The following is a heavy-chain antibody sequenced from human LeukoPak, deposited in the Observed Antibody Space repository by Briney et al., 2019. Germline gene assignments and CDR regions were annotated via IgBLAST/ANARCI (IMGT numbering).Heavy chain of an antibody. J-gene: IGHJ4*02. Sequence: KPSETLSLTCTVSGVSISSSVYYWGWIGQPPGKGLELIGTIHYSGSTYYNPSLKSRVTISVDTSKNRFSLNLSSVTAADTAVYYCARHGKNYYDSAGYYYFEYWGQGTLVTVSS. CDR3: ARHGKNYYDSAGYYYFEY. V-gene: IGHV4-39*01. CDR1: GVSISSSVYY. CDR2: IHYSGST. D-gene: IGHD3-22*01.